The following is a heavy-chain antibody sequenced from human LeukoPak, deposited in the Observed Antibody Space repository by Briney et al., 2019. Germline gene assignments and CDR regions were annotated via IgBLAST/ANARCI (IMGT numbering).Heavy chain of an antibody. CDR1: GYTFTGYY. CDR3: ARASLRAYYDILTGYYRPVLPGFDY. CDR2: INPNSGGT. J-gene: IGHJ4*02. D-gene: IGHD3-9*01. V-gene: IGHV1-2*02. Sequence: ASVKVSCKASGYTFTGYYMHWVRQAPGQGLEWMGWINPNSGGTNYAQKFQGRVTMTRDTSISTAYTELSRLRSDDTAVYYCARASLRAYYDILTGYYRPVLPGFDYWGQGTLVTVSS.